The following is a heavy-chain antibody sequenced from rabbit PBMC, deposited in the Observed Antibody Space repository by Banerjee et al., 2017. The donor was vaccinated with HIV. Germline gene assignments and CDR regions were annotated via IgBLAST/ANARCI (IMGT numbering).Heavy chain of an antibody. Sequence: QSLEESGGGLVQPEGSLTLTCTASGFSFSSSYYMCWVRQAPGKGLEWIGCIYTDSGGAYYASWAKGRFTISKTSSTTVTLQLISLTAADTATYFCASYYSDGAYFGLWGPGTLVT. V-gene: IGHV1S40*01. CDR2: IYTDSGGA. CDR1: GFSFSSSYY. D-gene: IGHD6-1*01. J-gene: IGHJ4*01. CDR3: ASYYSDGAYFGL.